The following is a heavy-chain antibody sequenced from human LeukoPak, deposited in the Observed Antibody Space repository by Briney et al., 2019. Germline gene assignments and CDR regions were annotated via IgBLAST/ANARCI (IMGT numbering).Heavy chain of an antibody. CDR1: GDSVSSNSAA. CDR2: TYYRSRWSP. V-gene: IGHV6-1*01. Sequence: SQTLSLTCAISGDSVSSNSAAWNWLRPSPSRGLEWLVRTYYRSRWSPDYAESMKSRISVNADTSTNQFSLQLNSVTPEDTALYFCAKGGLDTFYYFDLWGQGTLVTVSA. D-gene: IGHD2-15*01. J-gene: IGHJ4*02. CDR3: AKGGLDTFYYFDL.